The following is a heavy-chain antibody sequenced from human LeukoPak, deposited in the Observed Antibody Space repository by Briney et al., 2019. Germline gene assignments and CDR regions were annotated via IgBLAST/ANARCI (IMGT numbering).Heavy chain of an antibody. CDR3: ARTRLRYFDWLLPHDAFDI. CDR1: GYTFTSHG. J-gene: IGHJ3*02. D-gene: IGHD3-9*01. Sequence: ASVKVSCKASGYTFTSHGISWVRQAPGQGLEWMGWISAYNGNTNYAQKLQGRVTMTTDTSTSTAYMELRSLRSDDTAVYYCARTRLRYFDWLLPHDAFDIWGQGTMVTVSS. V-gene: IGHV1-18*01. CDR2: ISAYNGNT.